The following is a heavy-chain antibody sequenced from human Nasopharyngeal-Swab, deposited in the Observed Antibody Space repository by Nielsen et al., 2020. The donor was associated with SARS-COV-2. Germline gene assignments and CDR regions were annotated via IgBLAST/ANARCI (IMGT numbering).Heavy chain of an antibody. CDR3: AKDREIRGGGFDS. J-gene: IGHJ4*02. CDR1: GFTFNYFG. Sequence: GESLKISCAASGFTFNYFGMHWVRQAPGKGLEWVAFISYEGSTRNYIDSVKGRFTVSRDNSKNTLYMQVNSLRPEDTAVYYCAKDREIRGGGFDSWGQGTLVTVSS. CDR2: ISYEGSTR. V-gene: IGHV3-30*18. D-gene: IGHD3-10*01.